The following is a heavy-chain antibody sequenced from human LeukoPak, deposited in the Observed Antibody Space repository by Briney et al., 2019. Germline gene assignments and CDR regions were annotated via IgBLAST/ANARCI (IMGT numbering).Heavy chain of an antibody. J-gene: IGHJ5*02. CDR2: MYYSGST. V-gene: IGHV4-30-4*01. CDR1: GVSISSGDYY. D-gene: IGHD3-22*01. CDR3: ARPYYYDSRIDP. Sequence: SETLSLTCTVSGVSISSGDYYWRWIRQPPGKGLEWIAYMYYSGSTYYNPSLKSRVTMSADTSKNQLSLKLSSVTAADTAVYYCARPYYYDSRIDPWGQGILVTVSS.